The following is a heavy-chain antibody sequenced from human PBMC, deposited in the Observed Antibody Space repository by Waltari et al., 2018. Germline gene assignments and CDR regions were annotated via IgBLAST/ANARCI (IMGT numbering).Heavy chain of an antibody. J-gene: IGHJ4*02. V-gene: IGHV3-7*01. CDR1: GFTFSSYW. D-gene: IGHD6-19*01. CDR3: ARDVPPRQWLASPRFDY. Sequence: EVQLVESGGGLVQPGGSLSLSCAASGFTFSSYWMRWVRQAPGKGLEWVANIKQDGSEKYYVDSVKGRFTISRDNAKNSLYLQMNSLRAEDTAVYYWARDVPPRQWLASPRFDYWGQGTLVTVSS. CDR2: IKQDGSEK.